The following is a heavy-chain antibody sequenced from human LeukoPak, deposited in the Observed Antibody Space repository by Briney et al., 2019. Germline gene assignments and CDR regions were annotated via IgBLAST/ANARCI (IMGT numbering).Heavy chain of an antibody. J-gene: IGHJ6*03. V-gene: IGHV4-61*09. CDR2: IYSGGST. CDR3: GRGKYCGDTRCHGYYYMDV. CDR1: GGSISSGNYY. Sequence: SETLSLTCTVSGGSISSGNYYWTWIRQPAGKGLEWIGHIYSGGSTNFHPSPKSRVTISVDTSKTQLFLKLTSVTAADTAVYYCGRGKYCGDTRCHGYYYMDVWGKGTTVTVSS. D-gene: IGHD2-2*01.